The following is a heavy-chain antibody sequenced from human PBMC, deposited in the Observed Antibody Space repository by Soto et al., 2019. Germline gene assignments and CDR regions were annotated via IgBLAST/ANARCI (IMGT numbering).Heavy chain of an antibody. Sequence: PSVTMSLTCAVYGGTFSGYCLSWIRQPPGKGLEWIGEINHSGSTNYNPSLKSRVTISVDTSKNQFSLKLSSVTAADTAVYYCARSWTDRYFDYWGQGTLVTVSS. CDR2: INHSGST. CDR1: GGTFSGYC. V-gene: IGHV4-34*01. J-gene: IGHJ4*02. CDR3: ARSWTDRYFDY. D-gene: IGHD3-3*01.